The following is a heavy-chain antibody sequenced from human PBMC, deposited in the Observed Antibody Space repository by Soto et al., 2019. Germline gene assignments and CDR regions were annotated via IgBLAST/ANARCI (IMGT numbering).Heavy chain of an antibody. CDR1: GFTVSSNY. J-gene: IGHJ4*02. Sequence: EVQLVESGGGLVQPGGSLRLSSAASGFTVSSNYMSWVRQAPGKGLEWVSVIYSGGSAYYADSVKGRFTISRDNSKNTLYLQMNSLRADDTAVYYCARHGYSYGGGYFDYWGQGTLVTVSS. V-gene: IGHV3-66*04. CDR2: IYSGGSA. D-gene: IGHD5-18*01. CDR3: ARHGYSYGGGYFDY.